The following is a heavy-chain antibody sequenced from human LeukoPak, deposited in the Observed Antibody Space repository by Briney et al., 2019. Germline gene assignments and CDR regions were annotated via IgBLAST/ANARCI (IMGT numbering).Heavy chain of an antibody. CDR1: GGSISSYY. CDR3: ARTYSGSFDY. D-gene: IGHD1-26*01. CDR2: IYYSGST. J-gene: IGHJ4*02. V-gene: IGHV4-59*01. Sequence: ASETLSLTCTVSGGSISSYYWSWIRQPPGKGLEWIGYIYYSGSTNYNPSLKSRVTISVDTSKNQFSLKLSSVTAADTAVYYCARTYSGSFDYWGQGTLVTVSS.